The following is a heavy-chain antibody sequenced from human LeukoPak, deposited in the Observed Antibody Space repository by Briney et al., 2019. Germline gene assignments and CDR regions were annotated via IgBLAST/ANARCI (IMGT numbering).Heavy chain of an antibody. J-gene: IGHJ1*01. D-gene: IGHD6-13*01. CDR1: GGSISSSSYY. V-gene: IGHV4-61*01. Sequence: SETLSLTCTVSGGSISSSSYYWSWIRQPPGKGLEWIGYIYYSGSTNYNPSLKSRVTISVDTSKNQFSLKLSSVTAADTAVYYCASYSSSYPGFQHWGQGTLVTVSS. CDR2: IYYSGST. CDR3: ASYSSSYPGFQH.